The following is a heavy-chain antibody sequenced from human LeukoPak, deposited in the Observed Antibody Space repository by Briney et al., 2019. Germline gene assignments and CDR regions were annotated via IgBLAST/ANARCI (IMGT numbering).Heavy chain of an antibody. D-gene: IGHD1-26*01. CDR3: ARERGSGSYGVEAFDI. Sequence: GESLKISCAASGFTFSSYDMHWVRQGTGKGLNWVSAIGIGGATYYAGSVKGRFTISRENAKNSLHLQMNSLGPGDTAMYYCARERGSGSYGVEAFDIWGQGTMVIVSS. CDR1: GFTFSSYD. CDR2: IGIGGAT. V-gene: IGHV3-13*01. J-gene: IGHJ3*02.